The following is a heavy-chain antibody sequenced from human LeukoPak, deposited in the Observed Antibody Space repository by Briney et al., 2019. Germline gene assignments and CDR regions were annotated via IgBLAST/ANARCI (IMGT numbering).Heavy chain of an antibody. J-gene: IGHJ4*02. CDR3: ASTIVVVPAAIDGGFDY. V-gene: IGHV3-48*01. D-gene: IGHD2-2*02. CDR1: GFTFSSYS. CDR2: ISSSSSTI. Sequence: GGSLRLSCAASGFTFSSYSMNWVRQAPGKGLEWVSYISSSSSTIYYADSVKGRFTISRDNAKNSLYLQMNSLRAEDTAVYYCASTIVVVPAAIDGGFDYWGQGTLVTVSS.